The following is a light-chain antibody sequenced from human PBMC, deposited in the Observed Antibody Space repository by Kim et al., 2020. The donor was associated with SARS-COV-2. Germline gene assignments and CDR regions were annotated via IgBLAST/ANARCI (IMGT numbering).Light chain of an antibody. CDR3: QQYGSSPWT. CDR1: QSVSSSY. J-gene: IGKJ1*01. V-gene: IGKV3-20*01. Sequence: SPGEIATLSCRASQSVSSSYLAWYQQKPGQAPRLLIYDASSRATGIPDRFSGSGSGTDFTLTISRLEPEDFAVYYCQQYGSSPWTFGQGTKVDIK. CDR2: DAS.